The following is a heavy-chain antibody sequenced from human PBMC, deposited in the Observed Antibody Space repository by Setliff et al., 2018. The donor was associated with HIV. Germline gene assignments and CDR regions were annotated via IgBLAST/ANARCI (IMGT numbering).Heavy chain of an antibody. CDR1: RGSITGYF. Sequence: SETLSLTCSVSRGSITGYFWNWIRQPAGKGLEWIGRIYSSGTTNYNPSLKSRVTMSIDTSKNEFSLKLSSVTAADTAVYYCARRGDYDLGWFDPWGQGTLVTVSS. CDR3: ARRGDYDLGWFDP. J-gene: IGHJ5*02. D-gene: IGHD4-17*01. CDR2: IYSSGTT. V-gene: IGHV4-4*07.